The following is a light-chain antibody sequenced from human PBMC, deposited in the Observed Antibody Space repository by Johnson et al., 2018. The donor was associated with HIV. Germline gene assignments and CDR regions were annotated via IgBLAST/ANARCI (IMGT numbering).Light chain of an antibody. CDR3: GTWDSGLSAGGV. J-gene: IGLJ1*01. Sequence: QSVLTQPPSVSAAPGQRVAISCSGSSSNIENNYVSWYQQLPGTAPKLLIYENNKRPSGIPDRFSGSKSGKSATLGIAGLQTGDEADYYCGTWDSGLSAGGVFGTGTKVTVL. V-gene: IGLV1-51*02. CDR2: ENN. CDR1: SSNIENNY.